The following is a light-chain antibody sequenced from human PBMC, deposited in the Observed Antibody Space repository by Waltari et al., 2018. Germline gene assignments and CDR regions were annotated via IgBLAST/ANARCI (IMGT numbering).Light chain of an antibody. Sequence: QSALTQPASVPGSPGQSITISCTGTSSDVGAYHPVSWYQQHPGKAPKLIIFDVSDRPSGVSSRFSGSKSGNTASLTISGLQAQDEADYYCSSYISSSTLELFGGGTSLTVL. CDR2: DVS. J-gene: IGLJ2*01. CDR1: SSDVGAYHP. V-gene: IGLV2-14*03. CDR3: SSYISSSTLEL.